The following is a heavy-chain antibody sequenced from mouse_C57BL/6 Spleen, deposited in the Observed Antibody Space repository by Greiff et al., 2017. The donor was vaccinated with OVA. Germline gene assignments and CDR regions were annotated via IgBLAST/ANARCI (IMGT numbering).Heavy chain of an antibody. Sequence: VPLQQSGAELVKPGASVKLSCTASGFYITDYYLHWVKQRTEQGLEWIGRIDPDDGATKSAPKFPGKATITADTSSNTAHLQLSSLTSEDTAVYYCASPIYYGNYNYFDYWGQGTTLTVSS. J-gene: IGHJ2*01. CDR3: ASPIYYGNYNYFDY. D-gene: IGHD2-1*01. V-gene: IGHV14-2*01. CDR1: GFYITDYY. CDR2: IDPDDGAT.